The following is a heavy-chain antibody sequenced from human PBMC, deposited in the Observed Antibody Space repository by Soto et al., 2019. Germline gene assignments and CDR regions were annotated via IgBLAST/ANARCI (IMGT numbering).Heavy chain of an antibody. CDR3: AADPYYDFWSGYPQDGMDV. V-gene: IGHV1-58*01. CDR2: IVVGSGNT. J-gene: IGHJ6*02. Sequence: SVKVSCKASGFTFPSSAVQWVRQARGQRLEWIGWIVVGSGNTNYAQKFQERVTITRDMSTSTAYMELSSLRSEDTAVYYCAADPYYDFWSGYPQDGMDVWGQGTTVTVSS. CDR1: GFTFPSSA. D-gene: IGHD3-3*01.